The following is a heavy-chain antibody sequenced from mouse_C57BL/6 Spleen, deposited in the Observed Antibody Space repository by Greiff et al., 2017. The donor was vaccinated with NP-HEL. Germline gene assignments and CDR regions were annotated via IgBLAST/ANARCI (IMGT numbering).Heavy chain of an antibody. Sequence: VQLKQSGPVLVKPGASVKMSCKASGYTFTDYYMNWVKQSHGKSLEWIGVINPYNGGTSYNQKFKGKATLTVDKSSSTAYMELNSLTSEDSAVYYCARWLLPFAYWGQGTLVTVSA. CDR3: ARWLLPFAY. J-gene: IGHJ3*01. CDR1: GYTFTDYY. D-gene: IGHD2-3*01. V-gene: IGHV1-19*01. CDR2: INPYNGGT.